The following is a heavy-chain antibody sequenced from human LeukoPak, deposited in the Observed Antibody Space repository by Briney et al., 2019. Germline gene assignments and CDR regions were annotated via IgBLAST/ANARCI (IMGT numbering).Heavy chain of an antibody. V-gene: IGHV5-51*01. J-gene: IGHJ4*02. CDR3: ARRTYYYDSSGYHHYFDY. CDR2: IYPGDSDT. Sequence: GESLKISCKGSGYNFANYWIAWVRQMPGKGLEWMGIIYPGDSDTRYSPSFQGQVTISADKSISTAYLQWSSLKASDTAMYYCARRTYYYDSSGYHHYFDYWGQGTLVTVSS. CDR1: GYNFANYW. D-gene: IGHD3-22*01.